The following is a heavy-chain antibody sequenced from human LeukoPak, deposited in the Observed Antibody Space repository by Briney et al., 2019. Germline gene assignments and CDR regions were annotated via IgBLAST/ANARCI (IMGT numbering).Heavy chain of an antibody. CDR2: IWYDGSNK. J-gene: IGHJ4*02. CDR1: GFTFSSYG. CDR3: ARDRQLHYFDY. Sequence: GGSLRLSCAASGFTFSSYGMHWVRQAPGKGLEWVAVIWYDGSNKYYADSVKGRLTISRDSSKNTLYLQMNSLRAEDTGVYYCARDRQLHYFDYWGQGTLVTVSS. D-gene: IGHD2-2*01. V-gene: IGHV3-33*01.